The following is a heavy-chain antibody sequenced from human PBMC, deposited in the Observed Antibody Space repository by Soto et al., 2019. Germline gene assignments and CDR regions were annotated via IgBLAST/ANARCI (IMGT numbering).Heavy chain of an antibody. CDR3: ARLPPPTYCSGSTCSGY. V-gene: IGHV5-10-1*01. Sequence: GESLKISCKGSGYSFTNYWIHWVRQMAGKGLEWMGRIDPDDSYTNYSPSFQGHVTISVDRSISTAYLQWSSLQASDTAIYYCARLPPPTYCSGSTCSGYWGQGTLVTVSS. CDR1: GYSFTNYW. D-gene: IGHD2-15*01. J-gene: IGHJ4*02. CDR2: IDPDDSYT.